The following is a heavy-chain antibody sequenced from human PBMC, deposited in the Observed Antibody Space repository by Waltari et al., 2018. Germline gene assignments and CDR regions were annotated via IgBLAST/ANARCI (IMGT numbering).Heavy chain of an antibody. Sequence: QVQLQQWGAGLLKPSETLSLTCAVYGGSFSGYYWSWIRQPPGKGLEWIGEINHSASTNYNPSLKSRVTISVDTSKNQFSLKLSSVTAADTAVYYCARGEYGGSQVGFDYWGQGTLVTVSS. CDR3: ARGEYGGSQVGFDY. CDR1: GGSFSGYY. D-gene: IGHD5-12*01. CDR2: INHSAST. J-gene: IGHJ4*02. V-gene: IGHV4-34*01.